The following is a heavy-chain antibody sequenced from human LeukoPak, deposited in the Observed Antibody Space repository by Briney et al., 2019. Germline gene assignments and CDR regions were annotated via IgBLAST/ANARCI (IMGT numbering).Heavy chain of an antibody. J-gene: IGHJ4*02. CDR2: IAYGGSRA. Sequence: GGSLRLPCTASGSTFGDYAMSWVRQAPGKGLEWVAVIAYGGSRAFYADSVKGRFTISRDNSKNTMSVQMDDLRAEDTAVYYCTRYNNDHFDYWGQGTLVTVSS. D-gene: IGHD1-14*01. V-gene: IGHV3-30*04. CDR3: TRYNNDHFDY. CDR1: GSTFGDYA.